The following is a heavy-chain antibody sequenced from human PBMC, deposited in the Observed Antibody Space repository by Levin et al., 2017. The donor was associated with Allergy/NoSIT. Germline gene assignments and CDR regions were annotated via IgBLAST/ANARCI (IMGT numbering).Heavy chain of an antibody. CDR3: ARDGSPPSDYGARSYIFADS. J-gene: IGHJ4*02. V-gene: IGHV3-21*06. CDR2: ISSSSVFK. Sequence: ETLSLTCAASGFTFSSFSMNWVRQAPGKGLEWVSAISSSSVFKLYADSVRGRFTISRDNAKNIVYLQMNSLRVEDTAVYYCARDGSPPSDYGARSYIFADSWGQGNLVTVSS. CDR1: GFTFSSFS. D-gene: IGHD3-10*01.